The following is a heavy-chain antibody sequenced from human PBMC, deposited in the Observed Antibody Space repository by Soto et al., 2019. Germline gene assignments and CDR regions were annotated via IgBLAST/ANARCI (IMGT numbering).Heavy chain of an antibody. CDR3: ARDDAAGPSAPFDY. J-gene: IGHJ4*02. V-gene: IGHV1-18*01. CDR1: GYTFTSYG. CDR2: INAYNGNT. Sequence: VKVSCKASGYTFTSYGISWVRQAPGQGLEWMGWINAYNGNTNYAQKLQGRVTMTTDTSTSTAYMELRSLRSDDTAVYYCARDDAAGPSAPFDYWGQGTLVTVSS. D-gene: IGHD6-13*01.